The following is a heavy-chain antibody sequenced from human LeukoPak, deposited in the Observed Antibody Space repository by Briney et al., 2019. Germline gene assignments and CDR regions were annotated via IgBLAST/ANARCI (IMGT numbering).Heavy chain of an antibody. D-gene: IGHD6-19*01. J-gene: IGHJ4*02. CDR3: ARAVAGTLPDY. Sequence: GGSLRLSCAASGFTFSSYAMHWVRQAPGKGLEWVAVISYDGSNKYYADSVKGRFTISRDNSKNTLYLQMNSLRAEDTAVYYCARAVAGTLPDYWGQGTLVTVSS. CDR2: ISYDGSNK. V-gene: IGHV3-30-3*01. CDR1: GFTFSSYA.